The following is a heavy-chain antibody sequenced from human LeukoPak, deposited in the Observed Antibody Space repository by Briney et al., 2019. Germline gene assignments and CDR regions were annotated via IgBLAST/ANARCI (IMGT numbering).Heavy chain of an antibody. J-gene: IGHJ4*02. Sequence: SETLSLTCTVSGGSMRSYYWSWIRQPAGKGLEWIGRICSSGSTNHSPSLKSRVTMSVAPSKNQFSLKLRSVPAADTAVYYCAREPYYYDSSGYISDYWGQGTLVTVSS. V-gene: IGHV4-4*07. CDR1: GGSMRSYY. CDR3: AREPYYYDSSGYISDY. CDR2: ICSSGST. D-gene: IGHD3-22*01.